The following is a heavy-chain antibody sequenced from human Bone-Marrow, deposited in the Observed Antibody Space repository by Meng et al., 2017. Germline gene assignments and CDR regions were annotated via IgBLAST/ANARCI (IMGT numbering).Heavy chain of an antibody. CDR3: ATGAAAADH. CDR1: GFSFTDAW. D-gene: IGHD6-13*01. J-gene: IGHJ4*02. V-gene: IGHV3-15*01. Sequence: VQLRESGGGLVKPGGSLRLSCVACGFSFTDAWMSWVRQAPGKGLEWVGRIKSNSDGGTTDYAAPVKGRFTISRDDSKNTLYLQMNSLITEDTAVYFCATGAAAADHWGQGTLVTVSS. CDR2: IKSNSDGGTT.